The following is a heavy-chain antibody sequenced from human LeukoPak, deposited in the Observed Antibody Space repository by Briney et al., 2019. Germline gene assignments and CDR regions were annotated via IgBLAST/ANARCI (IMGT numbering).Heavy chain of an antibody. CDR2: MNPNSGNT. CDR3: ARARGPGYSYGYWDYYYYYMDV. J-gene: IGHJ6*03. V-gene: IGHV1-8*01. Sequence: ASVKVSCKASGYTFTSYDINWVRQATGQGLEWMGWMNPNSGNTGYAQKFQGRVTMTRNTSISTAYMELSSLRSEDTAVYYCARARGPGYSYGYWDYYYYYMDVWGKGTTVTASS. D-gene: IGHD5-18*01. CDR1: GYTFTSYD.